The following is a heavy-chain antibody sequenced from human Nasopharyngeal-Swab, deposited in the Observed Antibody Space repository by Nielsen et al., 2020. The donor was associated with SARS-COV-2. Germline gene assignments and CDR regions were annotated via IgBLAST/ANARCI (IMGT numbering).Heavy chain of an antibody. CDR3: ASSPLWFGEPEHGMDV. V-gene: IGHV4-34*01. Sequence: RQAPGKGLEWIGEINHSGSTNYNPSLKSRVTITVDTSKNQFSLKLSSVTAADTAVYYCASSPLWFGEPEHGMDVWGQGTTVTVSS. J-gene: IGHJ6*02. CDR2: INHSGST. D-gene: IGHD3-10*01.